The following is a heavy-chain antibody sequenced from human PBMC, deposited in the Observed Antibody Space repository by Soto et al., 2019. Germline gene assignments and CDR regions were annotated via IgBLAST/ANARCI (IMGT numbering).Heavy chain of an antibody. J-gene: IGHJ4*02. CDR3: ARDPTVTSIAAHFEY. CDR1: GFTFSSYA. V-gene: IGHV3-30-3*01. D-gene: IGHD6-6*01. Sequence: GGSLRLSCAASGFTFSSYAMHWVRQAPGKGLGWVAVISYDGSNKYYADSVKGRFTISRDNSKNTLYLQMNSLRAEDTAVYYCARDPTVTSIAAHFEYWGQGTQVPVSS. CDR2: ISYDGSNK.